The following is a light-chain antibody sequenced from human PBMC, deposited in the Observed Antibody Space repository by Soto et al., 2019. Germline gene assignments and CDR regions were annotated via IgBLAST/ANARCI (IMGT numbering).Light chain of an antibody. Sequence: QSVLTQPPSVSGAPGQRVTISCTGSSSNIGAGYDVHWYQQLPGTAPKLLIYGNSNRPSGVPDRFSGSKSGTSGSLAITGLQPEDEADYYCQSYDSSVSGAVFGGGPKLTVL. J-gene: IGLJ2*01. CDR3: QSYDSSVSGAV. CDR1: SSNIGAGYD. V-gene: IGLV1-40*01. CDR2: GNS.